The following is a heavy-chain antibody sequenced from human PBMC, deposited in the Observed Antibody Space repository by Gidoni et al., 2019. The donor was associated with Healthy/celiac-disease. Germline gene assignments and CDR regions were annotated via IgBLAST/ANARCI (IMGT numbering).Heavy chain of an antibody. CDR1: GGTFSSYA. Sequence: QVQMVQSGAEVKKAGSSVNVSCKASGGTFSSYAISWVRQAPGLGLEWMGRIIPIFGVANDAQKFQGRVTITADESTSTAYMELSSLRSEDTAVYYCAGVVVTDVPGAFDIWGQGTMVTVSS. CDR2: IIPIFGVA. D-gene: IGHD2-21*01. J-gene: IGHJ3*02. CDR3: AGVVVTDVPGAFDI. V-gene: IGHV1-69*18.